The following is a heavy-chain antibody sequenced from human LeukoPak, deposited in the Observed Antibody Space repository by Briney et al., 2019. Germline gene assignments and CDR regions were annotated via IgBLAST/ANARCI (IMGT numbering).Heavy chain of an antibody. CDR2: IYYSGIT. V-gene: IGHV4-59*08. CDR3: ARTGSTWPKTFDY. CDR1: GGSITSHY. Sequence: SETLSLTCTVSGGSITSHYGSWIRQPPGKELEWIGYIYYSGITDYNPSLRSRVTISVDTSKNQFSLKLNSVTAADTAVYYCARTGSTWPKTFDYWGQGTLVSVSS. D-gene: IGHD6-13*01. J-gene: IGHJ4*02.